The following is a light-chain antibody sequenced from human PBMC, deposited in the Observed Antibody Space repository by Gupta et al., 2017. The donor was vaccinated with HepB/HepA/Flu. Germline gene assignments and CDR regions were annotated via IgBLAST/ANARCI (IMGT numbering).Light chain of an antibody. CDR1: QSILYSSTNNNY. J-gene: IGKJ1*01. CDR3: QQYYNIPWT. Sequence: DIVMTQSTDSLAVSLGERATINCKSSQSILYSSTNNNYLAWYQQKPGQPPKLLIYWASTRESGVPDRFSGSGSGTDFTLTIDSLQAEDVAVYYCQQYYNIPWTFGQGTKVEIK. V-gene: IGKV4-1*01. CDR2: WAS.